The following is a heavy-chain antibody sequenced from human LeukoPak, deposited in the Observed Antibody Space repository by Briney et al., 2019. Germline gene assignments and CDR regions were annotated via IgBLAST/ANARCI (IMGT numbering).Heavy chain of an antibody. V-gene: IGHV4-4*02. CDR3: ARDSGTAGGGYYFDY. D-gene: IGHD6-13*01. Sequence: PSGTLSLTCAVSGGSISSSNWWSWVRQPPGKGLEWIGEIYHSGSTNYNPSLKSRVTISVDTSKNQFSLKLSSVTAADTAVYYCARDSGTAGGGYYFDYWGQGTLVTVSS. CDR2: IYHSGST. J-gene: IGHJ4*02. CDR1: GGSISSSNW.